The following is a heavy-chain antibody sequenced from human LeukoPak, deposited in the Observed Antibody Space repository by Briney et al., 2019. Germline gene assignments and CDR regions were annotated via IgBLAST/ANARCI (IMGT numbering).Heavy chain of an antibody. Sequence: GGSLRLSCAASGFTFSSYAMHWVRQAPGKGLEWVAVISYDGSNKYYADSVKGRFTISRDNSKNTLYLQMSSLRAEDTAVYYCARDASYQLPQGFDPWGQGTLVTVSP. CDR3: ARDASYQLPQGFDP. CDR2: ISYDGSNK. J-gene: IGHJ5*02. V-gene: IGHV3-30-3*01. CDR1: GFTFSSYA. D-gene: IGHD2-2*01.